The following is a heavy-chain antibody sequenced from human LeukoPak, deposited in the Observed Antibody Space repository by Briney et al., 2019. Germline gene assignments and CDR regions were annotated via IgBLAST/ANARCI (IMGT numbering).Heavy chain of an antibody. CDR1: GFTFSSYW. V-gene: IGHV3-74*01. J-gene: IGHJ4*02. D-gene: IGHD3-16*02. Sequence: GGSLRLSCAASGFTFSSYWMHWVRQAPGKGLVWVSRINSDGSSTSYADSVKGRFTISRDNAKNTLYLQMNSLRAEDTAVYYCASAGYDYIWGSYHTGRYFDYWGQGTLVTVSS. CDR3: ASAGYDYIWGSYHTGRYFDY. CDR2: INSDGSST.